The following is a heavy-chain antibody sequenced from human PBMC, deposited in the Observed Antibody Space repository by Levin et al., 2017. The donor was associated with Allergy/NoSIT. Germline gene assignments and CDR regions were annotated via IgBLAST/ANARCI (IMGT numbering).Heavy chain of an antibody. CDR2: ISWNSAAI. Sequence: PGGSLRLSCAASGFSFDDYAMHWVRQAPGEGLAWVSGISWNSAAIGYAASVRGRFTISRDNSKNPLYLQMNSLPAEDPAFYYCDKTLRAGCTGGYLNYFEDWGQGTLVNVSS. CDR3: DKTLRAGCTGGYLNYFED. D-gene: IGHD1-1*01. J-gene: IGHJ4*02. V-gene: IGHV3-9*01. CDR1: GFSFDDYA.